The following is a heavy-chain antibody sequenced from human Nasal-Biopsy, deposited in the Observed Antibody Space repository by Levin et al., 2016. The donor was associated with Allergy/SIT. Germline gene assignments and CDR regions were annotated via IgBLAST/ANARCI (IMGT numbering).Heavy chain of an antibody. V-gene: IGHV3-11*06. J-gene: IGHJ4*02. Sequence: GGSLRLSCTGSKFSFSDYYMTWIRQVPGRGLEWVAYISSSSSFIRYGDSVKGRFTISRDNAKNSLYLQMNSLRVEDTAVYFCARDSRPRRGVVVNPPVLDHWGQGTLVTVSS. D-gene: IGHD2-21*01. CDR3: ARDSRPRRGVVVNPPVLDH. CDR2: ISSSSSFI. CDR1: KFSFSDYY.